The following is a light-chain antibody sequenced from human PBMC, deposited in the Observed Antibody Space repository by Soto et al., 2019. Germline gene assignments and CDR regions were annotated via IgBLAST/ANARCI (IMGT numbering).Light chain of an antibody. V-gene: IGKV1-39*01. CDR1: RTISDY. CDR3: QQSYISPPT. J-gene: IGKJ3*01. Sequence: DIQLTQSPSSLSAFVGDRVTITCRASRTISDYLNWYQQKPGKAPELLIYVASTLQSGVPSRFSGSGFGTDFTLTISSLQPEDFATYYCQQSYISPPTFGPGTKVNI. CDR2: VAS.